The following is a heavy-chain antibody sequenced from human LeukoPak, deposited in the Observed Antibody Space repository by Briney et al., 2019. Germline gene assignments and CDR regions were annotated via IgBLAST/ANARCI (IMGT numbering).Heavy chain of an antibody. CDR2: MNPHNGNT. V-gene: IGHV1-8*01. CDR1: GYTFTYYD. Sequence: ASVKVSCKASGYTFTYYDINWVRQATGQGLEWMGWMNPHNGNTGYAPKFQGTVTMTRDASISTAYMELSSLRSEDTAVYYCVRVVIDSSGSYYSFFDYWGQGTLVTVSS. CDR3: VRVVIDSSGSYYSFFDY. D-gene: IGHD3-22*01. J-gene: IGHJ4*02.